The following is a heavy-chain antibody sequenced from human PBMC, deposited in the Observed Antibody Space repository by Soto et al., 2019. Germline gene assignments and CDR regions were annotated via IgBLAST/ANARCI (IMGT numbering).Heavy chain of an antibody. CDR2: IYYSGST. V-gene: IGHV4-59*01. CDR1: GGSISSYY. CDR3: ARDRAFGPYCGGDCYSYWFDP. D-gene: IGHD2-21*02. J-gene: IGHJ5*02. Sequence: SETLSLTCTVSGGSISSYYWSWIRQPPGKGLEWIGYIYYSGSTNYNPSLKSRVTISVDTSKNQFSLKLSSVTAADTAVYYCARDRAFGPYCGGDCYSYWFDPRGQGTLVTVS.